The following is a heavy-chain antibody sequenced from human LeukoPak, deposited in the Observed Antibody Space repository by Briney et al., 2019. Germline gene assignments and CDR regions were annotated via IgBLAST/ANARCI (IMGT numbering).Heavy chain of an antibody. V-gene: IGHV3-48*03. D-gene: IGHD4-17*01. CDR1: GFTFSSYE. CDR2: ISSSGSTI. J-gene: IGHJ4*02. CDR3: AKRRYGDYGDFDY. Sequence: PGGSLRLSCAASGFTFSSYEMNWVRQAPGKGLEWVSYISSSGSTIYYADSVKGRFTISRDNAKNSLYLQMNSLRAEDTVVYYCAKRRYGDYGDFDYWGQGTLVTVSS.